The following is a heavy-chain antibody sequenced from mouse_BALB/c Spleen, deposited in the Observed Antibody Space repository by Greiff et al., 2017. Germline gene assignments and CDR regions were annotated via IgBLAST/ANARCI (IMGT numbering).Heavy chain of an antibody. CDR3: ARRSYDGFAMDY. CDR2: ISSGGGST. Sequence: EVMLVESGGGLVKPGGSLKLSCAASGFAFSSYDMSWVRQTPEKRLEWVAYISSGGGSTYYPDTVKGRFTISRDNAKNTLYLQMSSLKSEDTAMYYCARRSYDGFAMDYWGQGTSVTVSS. J-gene: IGHJ4*01. V-gene: IGHV5-12-1*01. D-gene: IGHD2-3*01. CDR1: GFAFSSYD.